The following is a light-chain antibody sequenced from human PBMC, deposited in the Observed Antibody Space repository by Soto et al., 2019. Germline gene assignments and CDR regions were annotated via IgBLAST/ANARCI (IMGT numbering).Light chain of an antibody. J-gene: IGKJ4*01. Sequence: EIVLTQSPGTLSLSPGERATLSCRASQGVSSSYLAWYQQQPGQPPRLLIYGASSRATGIPDRFRGSGSGTDFTLTITRLEPEDFAVYYCQHYRTSFGGGTKVEIK. CDR2: GAS. CDR3: QHYRTS. CDR1: QGVSSSY. V-gene: IGKV3-20*01.